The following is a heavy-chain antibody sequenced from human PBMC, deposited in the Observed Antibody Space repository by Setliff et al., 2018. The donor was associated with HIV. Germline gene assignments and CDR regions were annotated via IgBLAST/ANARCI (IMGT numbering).Heavy chain of an antibody. V-gene: IGHV5-51*01. CDR2: IYPGDSET. CDR1: GYRFSDYW. J-gene: IGHJ4*02. Sequence: GESLKISCQASGYRFSDYWINWVRQMPGKGLEWMGIIYPGDSETRYSPSFQGQVTMSADKSISTAYLQWRSLKASDTAIYYCARHREVGIYDYWGQGTLVTVSS. D-gene: IGHD3-10*01. CDR3: ARHREVGIYDY.